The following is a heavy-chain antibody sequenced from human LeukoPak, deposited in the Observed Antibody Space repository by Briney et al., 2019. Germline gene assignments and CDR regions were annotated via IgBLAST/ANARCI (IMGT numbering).Heavy chain of an antibody. CDR3: ARALGYSSGL. V-gene: IGHV3-48*03. J-gene: IGHJ4*02. Sequence: GGSLKLSCAASGFTFSSYEMNWVGQAPGEGLEWVSYISSGGSIIYYADSVKGRFTISRDNAKDSLYLQMNSLRAEDTAVYYCARALGYSSGLWGQGTLVTVSS. CDR1: GFTFSSYE. CDR2: ISSGGSII. D-gene: IGHD5-18*01.